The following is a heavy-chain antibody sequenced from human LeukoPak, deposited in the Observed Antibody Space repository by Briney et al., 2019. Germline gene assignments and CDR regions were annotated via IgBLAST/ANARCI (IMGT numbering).Heavy chain of an antibody. Sequence: GGSLRLSCAASGFMFSNYNMNWVRQAPGKGLEWVSYISSSSSTIYYADSVKGRFTISRDNAKKLVLLQMNSLRAEDTAVYYCAFSGNYGAYWGQGTLVTVSS. CDR1: GFMFSNYN. J-gene: IGHJ4*02. D-gene: IGHD1-26*01. CDR3: AFSGNYGAY. CDR2: ISSSSSTI. V-gene: IGHV3-48*01.